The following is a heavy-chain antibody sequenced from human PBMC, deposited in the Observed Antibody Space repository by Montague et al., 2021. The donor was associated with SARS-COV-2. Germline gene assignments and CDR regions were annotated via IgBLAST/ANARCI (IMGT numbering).Heavy chain of an antibody. CDR2: ISSSSSYI. D-gene: IGHD3-22*01. CDR1: GFTFSSYR. V-gene: IGHV3-21*01. Sequence: SLRLSCAASGFTFSSYRMNWVRQAPGKGLEWVSSISSSSSYIYYADSVKGRFTISRDNAKNSLYLQMNSLRAEDTAVYYCATGLAYYYDSSGYYFADYWGQGTLVTVSS. CDR3: ATGLAYYYDSSGYYFADY. J-gene: IGHJ4*02.